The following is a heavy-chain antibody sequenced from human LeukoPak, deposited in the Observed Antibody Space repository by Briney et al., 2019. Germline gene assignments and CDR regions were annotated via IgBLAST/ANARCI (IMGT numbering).Heavy chain of an antibody. CDR2: SYHSGST. J-gene: IGHJ4*02. V-gene: IGHV4-30-2*01. CDR3: ARECTDSRGYYFFDY. Sequence: SETLPLTCVGSGCSISSERYHWRWIRHPPGKGLEWIGYSYHSGSTYYNSSLKSRVTISVDRSKNQFSLKLSSVTAADAAVYYCARECTDSRGYYFFDYWGQGTLVTVSS. D-gene: IGHD3-22*01. CDR1: GCSISSERYH.